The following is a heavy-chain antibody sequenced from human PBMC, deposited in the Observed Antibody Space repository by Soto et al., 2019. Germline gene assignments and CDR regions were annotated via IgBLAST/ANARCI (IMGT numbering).Heavy chain of an antibody. CDR3: ASDYGDYRFDY. CDR1: GGSISSGGYS. Sequence: PSETLSLTCAVSGGSISSGGYSWSWIRQPPGKGLEWIGYIYYSGSTNYNPSLKSRVTISVDTSKNQFSLKLSSVTAADTAVYYCASDYGDYRFDYWGQGTLVTVSS. CDR2: IYYSGST. V-gene: IGHV4-61*08. D-gene: IGHD4-17*01. J-gene: IGHJ4*02.